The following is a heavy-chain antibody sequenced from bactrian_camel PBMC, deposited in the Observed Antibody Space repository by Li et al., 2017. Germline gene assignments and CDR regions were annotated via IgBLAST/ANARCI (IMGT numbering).Heavy chain of an antibody. V-gene: IGHV3S33*01. Sequence: HVQLVESGGGLVQPGGSLRLSCAASGFTFSNYHMSWVRQAPGKGLEWVSRIIHDGDTTSYADSVKGRFTISRDDAKNTLYLQLNSLKTEDTAMYYCTKDYVEGLGIDYWGQGTQVTVS. D-gene: IGHD1*01. J-gene: IGHJ4*01. CDR1: GFTFSNYH. CDR2: IIHDGDTT. CDR3: TKDYVEGLGIDY.